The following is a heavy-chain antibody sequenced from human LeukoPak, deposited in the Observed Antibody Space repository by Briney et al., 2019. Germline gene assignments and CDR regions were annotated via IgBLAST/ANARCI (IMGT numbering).Heavy chain of an antibody. J-gene: IGHJ5*02. V-gene: IGHV4-34*01. Sequence: SETLSLTCAVYGGSFSGYYWSWIRQPPGKGLEWIGEINHSGSTNYNPSLKSRVTISVDTSKNQFSLKLSSVTAADTAVYYCARAPYYYGSGVVANWFDPWGQGTLVTVSS. CDR1: GGSFSGYY. CDR3: ARAPYYYGSGVVANWFDP. CDR2: INHSGST. D-gene: IGHD3-10*01.